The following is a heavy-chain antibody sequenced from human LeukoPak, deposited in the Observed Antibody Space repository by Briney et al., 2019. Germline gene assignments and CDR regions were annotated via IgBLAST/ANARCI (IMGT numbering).Heavy chain of an antibody. CDR1: GGSISSYY. Sequence: PSETLSLTCTVSGGSISSYYWSWIRQPPGKGLEWIGYIYYSGSTNYNPSLKSRVTISVDTSKNQFSLKLSSVTAADTAVYYCARRKYSSGWYHAFDIWGQGTMVTVSS. V-gene: IGHV4-59*08. CDR2: IYYSGST. CDR3: ARRKYSSGWYHAFDI. J-gene: IGHJ3*02. D-gene: IGHD6-19*01.